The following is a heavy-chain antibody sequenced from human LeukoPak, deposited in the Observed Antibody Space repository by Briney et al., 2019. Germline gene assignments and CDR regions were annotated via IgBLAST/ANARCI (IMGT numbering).Heavy chain of an antibody. J-gene: IGHJ4*02. CDR3: ARGLYSSSCPDY. CDR2: INHSGST. CDR1: GVSFSGYY. V-gene: IGHV4-34*01. D-gene: IGHD6-13*01. Sequence: SETLSLTCAVYGVSFSGYYWSWIRQPPGKGLEWIGEINHSGSTNYNPSLKSRVTISVDTSKNQFSLKLSSVTAADTAVYYCARGLYSSSCPDYWGQGTLVTVSS.